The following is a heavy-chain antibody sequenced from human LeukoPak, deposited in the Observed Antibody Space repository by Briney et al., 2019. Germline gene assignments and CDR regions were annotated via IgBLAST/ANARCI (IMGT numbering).Heavy chain of an antibody. CDR3: ATSSGYYLDAFDI. CDR2: IYHSGST. D-gene: IGHD3-22*01. CDR1: GYSISSGYY. V-gene: IGHV4-38-2*02. Sequence: SETLSLTCTVSGYSISSGYYWGWIRQPPGKGLEWIGSIYHSGSTYYNPSLKSRVTISVDTSKNQFSLKLSSVTAADTAVYYCATSSGYYLDAFDIWGQGTMVTVSS. J-gene: IGHJ3*02.